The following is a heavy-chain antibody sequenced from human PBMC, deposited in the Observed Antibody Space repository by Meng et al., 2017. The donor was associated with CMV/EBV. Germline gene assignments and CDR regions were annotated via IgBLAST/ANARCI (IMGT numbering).Heavy chain of an antibody. J-gene: IGHJ4*02. D-gene: IGHD5-12*01. CDR2: TNHSGSS. Sequence: SETLSLTCTVSGGSINNYYWNWIRQPPGKGLEWIGYTNHSGSSKYNPALKSRVIISSDTSKNQFSLKLNSMTAADTAVYFRARVRVTRRAGGGGSLIDSIVDKVATKGYHFDNWGQGTLVTVSS. CDR1: GGSINNYY. V-gene: IGHV4-59*01. CDR3: ARVRVTRRAGGGGSLIDSIVDKVATKGYHFDN.